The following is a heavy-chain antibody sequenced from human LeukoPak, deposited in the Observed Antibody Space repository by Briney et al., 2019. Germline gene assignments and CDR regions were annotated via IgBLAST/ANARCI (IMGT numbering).Heavy chain of an antibody. Sequence: PSETLSLTCAVYGGSFSGYYWSWIRQPPGKGLEWMGEINHSGGTNYNPSLKSRVTMSGDTSKNHFSLSLRSVTAAATAVYYCSRHWYCGGDCYDEFWGQGTLVTVSS. V-gene: IGHV4-34*01. CDR3: SRHWYCGGDCYDEF. CDR2: INHSGGT. J-gene: IGHJ4*02. CDR1: GGSFSGYY. D-gene: IGHD2-21*02.